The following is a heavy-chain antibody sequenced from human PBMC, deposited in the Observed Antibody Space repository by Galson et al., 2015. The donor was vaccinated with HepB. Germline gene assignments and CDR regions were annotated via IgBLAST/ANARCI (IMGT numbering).Heavy chain of an antibody. V-gene: IGHV1-2*05. CDR1: GYPFTSYY. CDR2: IYPHSGAT. D-gene: IGHD3-10*01. CDR3: ARESSTGFDS. J-gene: IGHJ4*02. Sequence: SVKVSCKASGYPFTSYYIHWVRQAPGRGLEWMGRIYPHSGATIYAQNFQGRVTMTRDTSISTAYMELSRLTSDDTVVYYCARESSTGFDSWGQGTLVTVSS.